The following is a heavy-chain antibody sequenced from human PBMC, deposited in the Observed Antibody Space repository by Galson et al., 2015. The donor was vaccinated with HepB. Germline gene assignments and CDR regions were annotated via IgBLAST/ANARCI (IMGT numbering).Heavy chain of an antibody. Sequence: QSGAEVKKPGESLTISCKGSGYSFTNYWIGWVRQMPGKGLEWMGIIYLGDSETRYNPSFQGQVIISADKSISTAYLQWSSLKASDTAMYYCARQEAQLEYYGMDVWGQGTTVTVSS. V-gene: IGHV5-51*01. CDR2: IYLGDSET. D-gene: IGHD1-1*01. CDR1: GYSFTNYW. J-gene: IGHJ6*02. CDR3: ARQEAQLEYYGMDV.